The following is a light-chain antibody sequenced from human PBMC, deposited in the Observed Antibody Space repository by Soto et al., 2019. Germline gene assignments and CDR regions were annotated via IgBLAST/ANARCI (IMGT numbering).Light chain of an antibody. CDR3: SSYTSSSTSV. J-gene: IGLJ1*01. CDR2: EVN. CDR1: SSDVGDYNY. V-gene: IGLV2-14*01. Sequence: QSVLTQPASVSGSPGQSITISCTGASSDVGDYNYVSWYQHHPGKAPKLLIYEVNNRPSGVSDRFSGSKSGNVASLTISWLQAEDEADYYCSSYTSSSTSVFGTGPKVTVL.